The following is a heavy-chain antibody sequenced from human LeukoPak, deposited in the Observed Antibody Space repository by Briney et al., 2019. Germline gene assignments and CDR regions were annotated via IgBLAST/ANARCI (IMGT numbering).Heavy chain of an antibody. CDR2: ISRSGDNA. CDR3: ANVYYDLFSGRFDY. Sequence: PGGSLRLSCAASGFTFSGYAMSCVRQAPGKGLEWLSGISRSGDNAYYAASVKGRFTISRDNSKNPLYLQMSSLRAEDTAVYHCANVYYDLFSGRFDYWGQGILVTVSS. D-gene: IGHD3-9*01. J-gene: IGHJ4*02. CDR1: GFTFSGYA. V-gene: IGHV3-23*01.